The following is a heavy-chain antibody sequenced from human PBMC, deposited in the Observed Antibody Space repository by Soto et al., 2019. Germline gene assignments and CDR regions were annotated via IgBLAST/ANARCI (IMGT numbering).Heavy chain of an antibody. CDR3: VKAQGLGGRRYFDWPSPAVAFDI. V-gene: IGHV3-20*04. Sequence: PGGSLRLSCAASGFTFDDYGMSWVRQAPGKGLEWVSGINWNGGSTGYADSVKGRFTISRDNAKNYLYLQMSSLRAEDTVVYYCVKAQGLGGRRYFDWPSPAVAFDIWGQGTMVTVSS. CDR2: INWNGGST. D-gene: IGHD3-9*01. CDR1: GFTFDDYG. J-gene: IGHJ3*02.